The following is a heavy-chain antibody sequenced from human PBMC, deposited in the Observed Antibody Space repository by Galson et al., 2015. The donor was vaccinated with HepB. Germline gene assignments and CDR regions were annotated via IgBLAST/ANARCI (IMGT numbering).Heavy chain of an antibody. CDR2: IYSGGRA. Sequence: SLRLSCAASGFTVSFNYMSWVRQAPGKGLEWVSVIYSGGRAYYADSVKGRFTISRDNSKNTLYIQMNSLRAEDTAVYYWASTRSSWYPYFDYWGQGPLVTSSS. D-gene: IGHD6-13*01. CDR3: ASTRSSWYPYFDY. CDR1: GFTVSFNY. V-gene: IGHV3-66*02. J-gene: IGHJ4*02.